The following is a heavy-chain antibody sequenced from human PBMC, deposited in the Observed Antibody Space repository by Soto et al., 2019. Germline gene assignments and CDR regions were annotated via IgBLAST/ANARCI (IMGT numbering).Heavy chain of an antibody. D-gene: IGHD1-26*01. Sequence: GGSLRLSCAGPGFTFSSFAMSRVPQAPGKGLEWVATISGSGGSTYYADSVKGRFTIPRDNSKNTLYLQMNSLRAEDTAVYYCAKVLAWSQYYFDYWGQGTLVTVSS. V-gene: IGHV3-23*01. CDR1: GFTFSSFA. J-gene: IGHJ4*02. CDR3: AKVLAWSQYYFDY. CDR2: ISGSGGST.